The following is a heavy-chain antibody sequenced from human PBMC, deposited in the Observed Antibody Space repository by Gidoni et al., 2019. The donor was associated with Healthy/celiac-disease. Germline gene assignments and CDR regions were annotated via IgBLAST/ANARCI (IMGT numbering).Heavy chain of an antibody. CDR3: ASSLLRYSSSHGGYYYGMDV. V-gene: IGHV3-48*02. J-gene: IGHJ6*02. Sequence: EVQLVESGGGLVQRGGSLRRSCAASGLTFSSYSMNWVRQAPGKGLECVSYISSSSSTIYYADSVKGRFTISRDNAKNSLYLQMNSLRDEDTAVYYCASSLLRYSSSHGGYYYGMDVWGQGTTVTVSS. CDR2: ISSSSSTI. D-gene: IGHD6-6*01. CDR1: GLTFSSYS.